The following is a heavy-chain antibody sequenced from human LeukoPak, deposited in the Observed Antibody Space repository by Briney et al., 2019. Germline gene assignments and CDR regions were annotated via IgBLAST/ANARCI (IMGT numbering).Heavy chain of an antibody. CDR3: ARGGLSTVYWNFDL. V-gene: IGHV4-59*08. CDR2: IYYSGST. D-gene: IGHD4-17*01. Sequence: SETLSLTCTVSGGSISSYYWSWIRQPPGKGLEWIGYIYYSGSTNYNPSLKSRVTISVDTSKNQFSLKLNSVTAADTAVYYCARGGLSTVYWNFDLWGRGTLVTVSS. J-gene: IGHJ2*01. CDR1: GGSISSYY.